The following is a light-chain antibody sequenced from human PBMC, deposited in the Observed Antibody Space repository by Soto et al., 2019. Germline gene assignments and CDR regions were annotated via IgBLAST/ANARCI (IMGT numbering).Light chain of an antibody. J-gene: IGLJ3*02. V-gene: IGLV2-14*01. CDR3: SSYTSSSTRV. Sequence: QYVLTQPASVSGSPGQSITISCTGTSSDVGGYNYVSWFQQHPGKAPKLMIYDVSNRPSGVSNRFSGSKAGNTASLTISGLQAEDGADYYCSSYTSSSTRVFGGGTQVTVL. CDR1: SSDVGGYNY. CDR2: DVS.